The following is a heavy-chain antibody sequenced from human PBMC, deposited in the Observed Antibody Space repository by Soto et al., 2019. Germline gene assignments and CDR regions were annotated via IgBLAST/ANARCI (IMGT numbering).Heavy chain of an antibody. CDR1: GFAFSNAW. CDR2: IKSKTHGGTT. CDR3: TTLYRLDP. V-gene: IGHV3-15*07. J-gene: IGHJ5*02. D-gene: IGHD2-2*01. Sequence: VQLVESGGGLVKPGGSLTLSCAASGFAFSNAWVSWVRQAPGKGLEWVGRIKSKTHGGTTDYAAPVKDRFTISRDDSKNMLYLQVDSLKIEDTAVYYCTTLYRLDPWGQGTLVTVSS.